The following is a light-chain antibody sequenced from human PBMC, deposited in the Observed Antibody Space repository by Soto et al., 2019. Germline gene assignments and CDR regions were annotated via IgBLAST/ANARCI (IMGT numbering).Light chain of an antibody. V-gene: IGLV2-18*02. J-gene: IGLJ3*02. CDR2: EVS. CDR3: SSFTSSNTWG. CDR1: SSDVGSYNH. Sequence: QPVLTQPPSVSGSPGQSVTISCTGTSSDVGSYNHVSWYQQHPGTAPKLIIYEVSNRPSGVPDRFFGSKSGNTASLTISGLQAEDEADYYCSSFTSSNTWGFGGGTKLTVL.